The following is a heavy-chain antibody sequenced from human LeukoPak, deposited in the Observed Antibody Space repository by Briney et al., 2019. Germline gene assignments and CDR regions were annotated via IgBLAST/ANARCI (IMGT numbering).Heavy chain of an antibody. V-gene: IGHV4-34*01. CDR1: GGSFSGYY. D-gene: IGHD6-19*01. J-gene: IGHJ6*03. Sequence: SETLSLTCAVYGGSFSGYYWSWIRQPPGKGLEWIGEINHSGSTNYNPSLKSRVTISVDTSKNQFSLKLSSVTAADTAVYYCATLAGTFAYYYYYMDVWGKGTTVTVSS. CDR2: INHSGST. CDR3: ATLAGTFAYYYYYMDV.